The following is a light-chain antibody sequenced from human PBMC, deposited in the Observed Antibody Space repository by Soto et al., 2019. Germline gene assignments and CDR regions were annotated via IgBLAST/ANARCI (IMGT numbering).Light chain of an antibody. J-gene: IGKJ2*01. Sequence: EIVLMQSPGTLSLSPGERATLSCRASQTLRRTYIAWYQQNPGQAPRVLIYGASKRATGIPDRFSGSGSGTVFSLTISRLEPENFAVYYCHQYDNAPQTYGQGTKVDSK. V-gene: IGKV3-20*01. CDR3: HQYDNAPQT. CDR2: GAS. CDR1: QTLRRTY.